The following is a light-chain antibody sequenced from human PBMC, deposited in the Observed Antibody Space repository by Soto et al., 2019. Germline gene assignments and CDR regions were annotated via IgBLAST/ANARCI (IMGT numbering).Light chain of an antibody. J-gene: IGLJ2*01. Sequence: QSALTQPASVSGSPGQSITISCTGTSSDVGGYNYVSWYQQHPGKAPKLMIYDVNTRPSGVSNRFSGSKSGNTASLTISGLQSEDEADYYFSSYTSSISFVGGTKLTVL. CDR1: SSDVGGYNY. V-gene: IGLV2-14*01. CDR2: DVN. CDR3: SSYTSSIS.